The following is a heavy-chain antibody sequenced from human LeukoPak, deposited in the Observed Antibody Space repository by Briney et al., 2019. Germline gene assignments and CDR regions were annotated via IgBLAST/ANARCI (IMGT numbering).Heavy chain of an antibody. CDR1: GFTFREYS. D-gene: IGHD2-15*01. J-gene: IGHJ5*02. CDR2: IRSNGRDP. CDR3: AKGGYTSFFDP. Sequence: GGSLRLSCAASGFTFREYSVSWVRQAPGKGLEWISNIRSNGRDPFYTDSVRGRFTISRDNSKNTLYLEMNSLRADDTAVYYCAKGGYTSFFDPWGQGTLVTVSS. V-gene: IGHV3-23*01.